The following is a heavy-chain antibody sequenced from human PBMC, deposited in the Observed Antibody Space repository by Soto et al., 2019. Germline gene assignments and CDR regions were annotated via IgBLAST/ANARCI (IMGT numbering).Heavy chain of an antibody. CDR2: ISSSSSYI. J-gene: IGHJ5*02. CDR3: AREKLAYYYDSSGPENWFDP. Sequence: GGSLRLSCAASGFTFSSYSMNWVRQAPGKGLEWVSSISSSSSYIYYADSVKGRFTISRDNAKNSLYLQMNSLRAEDTAVYYCAREKLAYYYDSSGPENWFDPWGQGTLVTVSS. D-gene: IGHD3-22*01. V-gene: IGHV3-21*01. CDR1: GFTFSSYS.